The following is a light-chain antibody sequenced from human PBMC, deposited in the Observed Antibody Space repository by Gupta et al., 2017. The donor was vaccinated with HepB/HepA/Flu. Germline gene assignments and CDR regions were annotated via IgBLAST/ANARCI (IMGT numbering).Light chain of an antibody. CDR2: DTN. CDR1: NSNIGHNA. CDR3: ATWDDSLNGAV. J-gene: IGLJ2*01. V-gene: IGLV1-44*01. Sequence: LVTPPPPPAWAPRRRVTLPCSWSNSNIGHNAVNWYQHLPGSAPKLLIYDTNHRPSGVPDRFSASKSGTSASLAISGLQSEDEADYYCATWDDSLNGAVFGGGTKLTVL.